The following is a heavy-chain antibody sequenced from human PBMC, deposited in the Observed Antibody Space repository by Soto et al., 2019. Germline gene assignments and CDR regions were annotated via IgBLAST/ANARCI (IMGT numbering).Heavy chain of an antibody. V-gene: IGHV4-31*03. D-gene: IGHD6-19*01. CDR1: GGSISSGGYY. J-gene: IGHJ4*02. CDR2: IYYSGST. Sequence: SETLSLTCTVSGGSISSGGYYWSWIRQHPGKGLEWIGYIYYSGSTYYNPSLKSRVTISVDTSKNQVSLKLSSVAAADTAVYYCARESIAVPTGVYWGQGTLVTVSS. CDR3: ARESIAVPTGVY.